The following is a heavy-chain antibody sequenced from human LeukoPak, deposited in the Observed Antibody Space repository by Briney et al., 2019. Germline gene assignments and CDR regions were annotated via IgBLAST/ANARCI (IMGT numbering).Heavy chain of an antibody. CDR2: ISSSSNTI. CDR1: GFTFSTYS. V-gene: IGHV3-48*02. D-gene: IGHD3-10*01. J-gene: IGHJ3*02. Sequence: GGSLRLSCAASGFTFSTYSMNWVRQAPGKGLEWVSYISSSSNTIYYADSVKGRFTISRDNAKNSLYLQMNSLRDEDTAVYYCARDGMVRGVIIWDAFDIWGQGTMVTVSS. CDR3: ARDGMVRGVIIWDAFDI.